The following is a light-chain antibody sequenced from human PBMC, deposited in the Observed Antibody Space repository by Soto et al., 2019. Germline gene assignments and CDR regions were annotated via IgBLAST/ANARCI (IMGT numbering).Light chain of an antibody. CDR3: QPSYRTPT. CDR1: QTISSG. CDR2: GAS. Sequence: KTQPPAASSGIERERVTITCRASQTISSGLAWYQQKPGKAPKLLIYGASTLQSGVPSRFSGSGSGTDYTLTISSLQPEDFATYYCQPSYRTPTVGQVT. V-gene: IGKV1-39*01. J-gene: IGKJ5*01.